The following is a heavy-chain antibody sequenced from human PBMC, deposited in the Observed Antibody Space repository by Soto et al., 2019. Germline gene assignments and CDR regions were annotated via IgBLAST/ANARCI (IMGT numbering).Heavy chain of an antibody. J-gene: IGHJ3*02. CDR3: ARVGYYDSSGYYANDAFDI. CDR2: IYYSGST. V-gene: IGHV4-59*01. D-gene: IGHD3-22*01. Sequence: SETLSLTCTVSGGSISSYYWSWIRQPPGKGLEWIGYIYYSGSTNYNPSLKSRVTISVDTSKNQFSLKLSSVTAADTAVYYCARVGYYDSSGYYANDAFDIWGQGTMVTVSS. CDR1: GGSISSYY.